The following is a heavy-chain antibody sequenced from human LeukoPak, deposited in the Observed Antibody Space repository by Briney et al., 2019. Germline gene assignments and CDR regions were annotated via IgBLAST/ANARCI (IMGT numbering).Heavy chain of an antibody. CDR2: IYSGGST. CDR1: GFTVSSNF. V-gene: IGHV3-53*01. J-gene: IGHJ4*02. CDR3: SRGVEY. Sequence: AGGSLRLSCAASGFTVSSNFMSWARQAPGKGLELVSVIYSGGSTYYADSVKGRFTISRDTSRNTLYLQMNSLRAEDTAVYYCSRGVEYWGQGTLVTVSS.